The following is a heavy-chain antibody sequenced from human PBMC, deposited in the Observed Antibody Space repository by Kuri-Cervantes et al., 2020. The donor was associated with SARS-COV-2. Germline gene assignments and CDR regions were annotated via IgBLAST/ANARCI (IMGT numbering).Heavy chain of an antibody. D-gene: IGHD7-27*01. CDR2: IYYSGST. CDR3: ASLGFQDAFDI. V-gene: IGHV4-39*07. J-gene: IGHJ3*02. Sequence: TFSSYWMSWVRQAPGKGLEWIGSIYYSGSTYYNPSLKSRVTISVDRSKNQFSLKLSSVTAADAAVYYCASLGFQDAFDIWGQGQWSPSPQ. CDR1: TFSSYW.